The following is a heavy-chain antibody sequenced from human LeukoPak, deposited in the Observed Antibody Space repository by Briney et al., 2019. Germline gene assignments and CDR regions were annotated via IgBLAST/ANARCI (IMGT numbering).Heavy chain of an antibody. CDR3: ARDRGYSYGFAFDT. J-gene: IGHJ3*02. CDR2: MNPNSGNT. V-gene: IGHV1-8*01. D-gene: IGHD5-18*01. CDR1: GYTFTSYD. Sequence: ASVKVSCKASGYTFTSYDINWVRQATGQGLEWMGWMNPNSGNTGYAQKFQGRVTMTRNTSISTAYMELSSLRSEDTAVYYCARDRGYSYGFAFDTWGQGTMVTVSS.